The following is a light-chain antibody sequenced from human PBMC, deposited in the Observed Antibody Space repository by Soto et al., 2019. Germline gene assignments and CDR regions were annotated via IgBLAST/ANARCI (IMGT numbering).Light chain of an antibody. CDR1: QTITNL. J-gene: IGKJ1*01. Sequence: DIQLTQSPSTLSASVGDRVTITCRASQTITNLLAWFQQKPGKAPEILIYKASSLQSGVPSRFSGSGSGTEFTLNISRLQPDDSATYYCLQYYDHRPFGQGTQVDIX. CDR2: KAS. V-gene: IGKV1-5*03. CDR3: LQYYDHRP.